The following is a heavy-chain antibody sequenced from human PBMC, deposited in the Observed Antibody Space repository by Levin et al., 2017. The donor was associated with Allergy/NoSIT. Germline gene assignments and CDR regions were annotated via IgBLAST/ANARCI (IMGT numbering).Heavy chain of an antibody. Sequence: GGSLRLSCAASGFGFGDTGMQWVRQAPGKGLEWVATFSHDGEYKNHAPSVKGRFTISRDMSTSPLYLQMNSLTPDDTAVYYCTKARTSISKGLVGSMDVWGKVTTVIVSS. CDR3: TKARTSISKGLVGSMDV. CDR1: GFGFGDTG. V-gene: IGHV3-30*18. CDR2: FSHDGEYK. J-gene: IGHJ6*03. D-gene: IGHD2-15*01.